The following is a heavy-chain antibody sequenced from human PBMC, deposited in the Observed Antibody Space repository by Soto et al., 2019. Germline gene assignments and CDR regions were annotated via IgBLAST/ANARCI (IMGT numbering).Heavy chain of an antibody. CDR2: IRSKAYGGTT. V-gene: IGHV3-49*03. Sequence: EVQLVESGGGLVQPGRSLRLSCTASGFTFGDYAMSWFRQAPGKGLEWVGFIRSKAYGGTTEYAASVKGRFTISRDDSKSIAYLQMNSLKSEDTAVYYCTRDLYSSSWYVLIEESDWFDPWGQGTLVTVSS. J-gene: IGHJ5*02. D-gene: IGHD6-13*01. CDR3: TRDLYSSSWYVLIEESDWFDP. CDR1: GFTFGDYA.